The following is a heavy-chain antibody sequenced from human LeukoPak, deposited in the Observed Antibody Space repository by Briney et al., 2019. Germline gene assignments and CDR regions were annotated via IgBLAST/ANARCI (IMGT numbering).Heavy chain of an antibody. CDR2: IKQDGSEK. D-gene: IGHD3-22*01. V-gene: IGHV3-7*01. J-gene: IGHJ4*02. CDR3: ARWKYYYDSSGYYPRY. CDR1: GFTFSSYW. Sequence: GGSLRLSCAASGFTFSSYWMSWVRQAPGKGLEWVANIKQDGSEKYYVDSVKGRFTISRDNAKNSLYLQMNSLRAEDTAVYYCARWKYYYDSSGYYPRYWGQGTLVTVSS.